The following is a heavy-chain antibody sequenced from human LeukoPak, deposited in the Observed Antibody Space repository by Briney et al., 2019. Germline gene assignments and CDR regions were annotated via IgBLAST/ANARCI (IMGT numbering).Heavy chain of an antibody. CDR2: ISYDGSNK. J-gene: IGHJ4*02. Sequence: GGSLRLSCAASGFTFSSYAMHWVRQAPGKGLEWVAVISYDGSNKYYADSVKGRFTISRDNSKNTLYLQMNSLRAEDTAVYYCARDIRGGPGEQYYFDYWGQGTLVTVSS. D-gene: IGHD3-16*01. CDR1: GFTFSSYA. CDR3: ARDIRGGPGEQYYFDY. V-gene: IGHV3-30-3*01.